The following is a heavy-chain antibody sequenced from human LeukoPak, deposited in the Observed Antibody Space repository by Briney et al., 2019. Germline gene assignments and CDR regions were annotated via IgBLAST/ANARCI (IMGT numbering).Heavy chain of an antibody. CDR3: AKRATVTYNWFDP. V-gene: IGHV3-43D*04. CDR2: ISWDGGST. D-gene: IGHD4-17*01. CDR1: GFTFDDYA. Sequence: GGSLRLSCAASGFTFDDYAMHWVRPAPGKGLEWVSLISWDGGSTYYADSVKGRFTISRDNSKNTLYLQMNNLRAEDTAVYYCAKRATVTYNWFDPWGQGTLVTVSS. J-gene: IGHJ5*02.